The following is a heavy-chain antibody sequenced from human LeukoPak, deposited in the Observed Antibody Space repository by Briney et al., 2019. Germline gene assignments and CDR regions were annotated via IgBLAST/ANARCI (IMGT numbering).Heavy chain of an antibody. Sequence: SETLSLTCAVYGGSFSGYYWGWIRQPPGKGLEWIGEINHSGSTNYNPSLKRRVTISVDTSKNQFSLKLSSVTAADTAVYYCARGGIQLWSRWGQGTLVTVSS. CDR2: INHSGST. J-gene: IGHJ4*02. V-gene: IGHV4-34*01. CDR3: ARGGIQLWSR. CDR1: GGSFSGYY. D-gene: IGHD5-18*01.